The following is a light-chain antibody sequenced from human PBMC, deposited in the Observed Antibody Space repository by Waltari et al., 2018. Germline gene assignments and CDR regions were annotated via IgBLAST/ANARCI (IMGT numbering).Light chain of an antibody. CDR2: DVS. Sequence: QSALTQPASVSVSPGQSITISCTGPSSDVGGYNYVSWYPQHPGKAPKLMIYDVSKRPSAVSNRFSGSKSGNTASLTISGLQAEDEADYYCCSYAGSSTWVFGGGTKLTVL. V-gene: IGLV2-23*02. CDR1: SSDVGGYNY. CDR3: CSYAGSSTWV. J-gene: IGLJ3*02.